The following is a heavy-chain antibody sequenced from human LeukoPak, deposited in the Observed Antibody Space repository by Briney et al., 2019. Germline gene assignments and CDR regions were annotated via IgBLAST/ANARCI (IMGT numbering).Heavy chain of an antibody. V-gene: IGHV4-59*02. J-gene: IGHJ5*02. CDR2: ISNGNT. D-gene: IGHD5-18*01. CDR1: GCSVSTNY. Sequence: PSENLSLTCSVAGCSVSTNYWNWIRQTPGKGLEWIGNISNGNTDYNPTLQSRVTISVDTSNNPFSMSLTSVTAADTAVYYCARDKAESYGSYFDPWGQGALVIVSS. CDR3: ARDKAESYGSYFDP.